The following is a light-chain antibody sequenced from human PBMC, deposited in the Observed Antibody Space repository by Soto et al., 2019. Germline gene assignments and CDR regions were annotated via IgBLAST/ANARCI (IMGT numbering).Light chain of an antibody. CDR3: QQYGSSSIT. CDR1: QSVNSN. Sequence: EIVMTQSPATLSVSPGERATLSCRASQSVNSNLAWYQQKLGQAPRVLIYGASNLQSGVPPRFSGSGSGTDFTLTISRLEPEDFAVYYCQQYGSSSITFGQGTRLEI. J-gene: IGKJ5*01. V-gene: IGKV3-20*01. CDR2: GAS.